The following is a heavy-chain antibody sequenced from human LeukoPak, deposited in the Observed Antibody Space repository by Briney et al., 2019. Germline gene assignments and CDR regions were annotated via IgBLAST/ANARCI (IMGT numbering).Heavy chain of an antibody. J-gene: IGHJ4*02. CDR1: GGTFSSYA. D-gene: IGHD3-22*01. Sequence: ASVKVSCKASGGTFSSYAISWVRQAPGQGLEWMGGIIPIFGTANYAQKFQGRVTITADKSTSTAYMELSSLRSEDTAVYYCATYSGYDSSGYYPLLFYYWGQGTLVTVSS. CDR2: IIPIFGTA. V-gene: IGHV1-69*06. CDR3: ATYSGYDSSGYYPLLFYY.